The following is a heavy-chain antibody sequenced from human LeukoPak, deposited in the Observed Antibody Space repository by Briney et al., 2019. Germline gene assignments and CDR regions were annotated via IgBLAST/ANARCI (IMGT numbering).Heavy chain of an antibody. Sequence: ASVKVSCKASGYAFTSYAMNWVRQAPGQGLEWMGWINTNTGNPTYAQGFTGRFVFSLDTSVSTAYLQISSLKAEDTAVYYCARESRFRGWLLRDDAFDIWGQGTMVTVSS. J-gene: IGHJ3*02. CDR3: ARESRFRGWLLRDDAFDI. CDR1: GYAFTSYA. V-gene: IGHV7-4-1*02. D-gene: IGHD3-22*01. CDR2: INTNTGNP.